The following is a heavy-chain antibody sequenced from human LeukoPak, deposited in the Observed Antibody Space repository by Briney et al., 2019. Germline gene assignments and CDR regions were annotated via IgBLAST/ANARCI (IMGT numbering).Heavy chain of an antibody. CDR2: ISGSGSYI. CDR3: ARVPAGVIGMKDAFDI. J-gene: IGHJ3*02. V-gene: IGHV3-21*01. D-gene: IGHD3-16*02. Sequence: GGSLRLSCAASGFTFSTYGTHWVRQAPGKGLEWVSSISGSGSYIYYADSVKGRFTISRHDAKNSLYLQMNSPRAEDTAVYYCARVPAGVIGMKDAFDIWGQGTMVTVSS. CDR1: GFTFSTYG.